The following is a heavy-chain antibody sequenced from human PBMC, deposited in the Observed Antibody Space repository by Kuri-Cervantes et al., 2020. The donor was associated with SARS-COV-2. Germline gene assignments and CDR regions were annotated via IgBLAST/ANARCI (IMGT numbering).Heavy chain of an antibody. CDR3: ARDAYCGGDCYSRGNRNDAFDI. V-gene: IGHV4-59*12. Sequence: ESLKISCTVSGGSISSDYWSWIRQPPGKGLEWIGYIYYSGSTYYNPSLKSRVTISVDTSKNQFSLKLSSVTAADTAVYYCARDAYCGGDCYSRGNRNDAFDIWGQGTRVTVSS. CDR1: GGSISSDY. D-gene: IGHD2-21*02. J-gene: IGHJ3*02. CDR2: IYYSGST.